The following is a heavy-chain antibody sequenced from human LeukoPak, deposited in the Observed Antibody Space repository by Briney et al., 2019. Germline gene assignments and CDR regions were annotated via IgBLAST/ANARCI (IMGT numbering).Heavy chain of an antibody. CDR1: GGSFSGYY. CDR3: ARHGYGDYVGNWFDP. V-gene: IGHV4-34*01. D-gene: IGHD4-17*01. CDR2: INHSGST. Sequence: PSETLSLTWAVYGGSFSGYYWSWIRQPPGKGLEWIGEINHSGSTNYNPSLKSRVTMSVDTSNNQFSLKLSSVTAADTAVYYCARHGYGDYVGNWFDPWGQGTLVTVSS. J-gene: IGHJ5*02.